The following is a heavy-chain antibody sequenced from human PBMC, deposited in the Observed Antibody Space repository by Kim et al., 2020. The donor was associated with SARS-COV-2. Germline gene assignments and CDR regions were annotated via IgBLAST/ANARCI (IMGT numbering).Heavy chain of an antibody. D-gene: IGHD1-1*01. Sequence: GGSLRLSCAASGFTFSSYVMTWVRQAPGKGLEWVSVISGSGGTTLYADSVRDRFSMSRDNSKNTLFLQMNSLRVDDTAVYYCARGPRGMLATGIFDYWGKGTQVTVSS. J-gene: IGHJ4*02. CDR2: ISGSGGTT. V-gene: IGHV3-23*01. CDR3: ARGPRGMLATGIFDY. CDR1: GFTFSSYV.